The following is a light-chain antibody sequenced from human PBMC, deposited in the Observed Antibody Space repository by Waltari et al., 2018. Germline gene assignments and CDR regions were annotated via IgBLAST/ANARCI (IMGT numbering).Light chain of an antibody. CDR1: SSDVGGYNY. J-gene: IGLJ2*01. V-gene: IGLV2-14*04. CDR2: DVS. CDR3: SSYTSSSLV. Sequence: GQSITISCTGTSSDVGGYNYVSWYQQHPGKAPKLMIYDVSNRPSGVSNRFSGSKSGNTASLTISGLQAEDEADYYCSSYTSSSLVFGGGTKLTVL.